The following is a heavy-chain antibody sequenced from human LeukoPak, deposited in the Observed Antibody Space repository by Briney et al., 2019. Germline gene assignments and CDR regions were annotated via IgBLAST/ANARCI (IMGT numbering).Heavy chain of an antibody. V-gene: IGHV1-2*02. J-gene: IGHJ3*02. CDR2: INPNSGGT. Sequence: ASVKVSCKASGYTFTGYYMHWVRQAPGQGLEWMGWINPNSGGTNYAQKFQGRVTMTTDTSTSTAYMELRSLRSDDTAVYYCARGEWVVTYRPSYDVFDIWGQGTMVPVSS. D-gene: IGHD4-23*01. CDR1: GYTFTGYY. CDR3: ARGEWVVTYRPSYDVFDI.